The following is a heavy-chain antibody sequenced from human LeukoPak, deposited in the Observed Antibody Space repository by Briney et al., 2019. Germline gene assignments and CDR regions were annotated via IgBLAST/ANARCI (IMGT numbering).Heavy chain of an antibody. CDR3: AKESPQFDY. V-gene: IGHV3-23*01. CDR1: GFTFSSYA. Sequence: GGSLRLSCTASGFTFSSYAMSWVRQAPGKGLEWISSISAGGDITHYADSIQGRFTISRDNSKNTLYLQMNSLRAEDTAVYYCAKESPQFDYWGQGTLVTVSS. CDR2: ISAGGDIT. J-gene: IGHJ4*02.